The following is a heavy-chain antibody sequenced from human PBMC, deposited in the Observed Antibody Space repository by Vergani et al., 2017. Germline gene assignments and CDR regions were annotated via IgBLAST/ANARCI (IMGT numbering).Heavy chain of an antibody. D-gene: IGHD2-2*01. CDR2: INPSGGST. Sequence: QVQLVQSGAEVKKPGASVKVSCKASGYTFTSYYIHWVRQAPGQGLEWMGIINPSGGSTSYAQKFQGRVTMTRDTSTSTVYMELSSLRSADTAVYYCARDSRYCSSTSCYVGRDWFDPWGQGTLVTVSS. CDR3: ARDSRYCSSTSCYVGRDWFDP. J-gene: IGHJ5*02. V-gene: IGHV1-46*01. CDR1: GYTFTSYY.